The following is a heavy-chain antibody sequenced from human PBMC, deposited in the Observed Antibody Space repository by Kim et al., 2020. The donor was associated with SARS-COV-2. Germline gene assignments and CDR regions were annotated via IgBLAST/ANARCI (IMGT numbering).Heavy chain of an antibody. CDR3: ARGYGSGSKDYYGMDV. D-gene: IGHD3-10*01. Sequence: GGSLRLSCAASGFTFSSYGMHWVRQAPGKGLEWVAVISYDGSNKYYADSVKGRFTISRDNSKNTLYLQMNSLRAEDTAVYYCARGYGSGSKDYYGMDVWG. CDR2: ISYDGSNK. CDR1: GFTFSSYG. J-gene: IGHJ6*01. V-gene: IGHV3-33*05.